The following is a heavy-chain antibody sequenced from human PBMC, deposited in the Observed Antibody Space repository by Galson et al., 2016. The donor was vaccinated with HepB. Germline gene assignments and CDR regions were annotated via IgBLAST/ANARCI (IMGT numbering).Heavy chain of an antibody. CDR3: AKGNEESNSGSSWYNWFDP. V-gene: IGHV3-23*01. Sequence: SLRLSCAASGFTFSSYAMNWVRQAPGKGLEWVSAISGTGGSTYYGDPVKGWFPISRDNSKNTLYLQMNSLRAEDTAVYYCAKGNEESNSGSSWYNWFDPWGQGTLVTVSS. J-gene: IGHJ5*02. D-gene: IGHD6-13*01. CDR1: GFTFSSYA. CDR2: ISGTGGST.